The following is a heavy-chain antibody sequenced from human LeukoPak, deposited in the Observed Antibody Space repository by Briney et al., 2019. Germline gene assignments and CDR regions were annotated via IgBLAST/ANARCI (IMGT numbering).Heavy chain of an antibody. CDR3: ARELTPSGYYYLDY. CDR1: GGSISSSSYY. Sequence: SETLSLTCTVSGGSISSSSYYWGWIRQPPGKGLEWIGSIYYSGSTYYNPSLKSRVTISVDTSKNQFSLKLSSVTAADTAVYYCARELTPSGYYYLDYWGQGTLVTVSS. D-gene: IGHD3-22*01. CDR2: IYYSGST. V-gene: IGHV4-39*07. J-gene: IGHJ4*02.